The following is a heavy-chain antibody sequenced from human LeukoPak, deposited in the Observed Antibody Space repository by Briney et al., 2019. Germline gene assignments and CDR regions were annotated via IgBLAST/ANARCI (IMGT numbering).Heavy chain of an antibody. D-gene: IGHD6-13*01. Sequence: GESLKISCEGSGYTFTSYWIGWVRQMPGKGLEWMGIIYPGDSDTRYSPSFQGQVTISADKSISTAYLQWSSLKASDTAMYYCARQIAAAGRGDFDYWGQGTLVTVSS. CDR3: ARQIAAAGRGDFDY. CDR2: IYPGDSDT. J-gene: IGHJ4*02. CDR1: GYTFTSYW. V-gene: IGHV5-51*01.